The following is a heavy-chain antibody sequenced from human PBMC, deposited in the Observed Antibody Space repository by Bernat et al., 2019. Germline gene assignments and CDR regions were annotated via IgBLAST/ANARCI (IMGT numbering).Heavy chain of an antibody. CDR2: ISFDGSNK. CDR3: ARDPQYYYDSSGYYEVGAFDI. V-gene: IGHV3-30*03. J-gene: IGHJ3*02. D-gene: IGHD3-22*01. CDR1: GFRFNNYG. Sequence: QVQLVESGGGVVQPGRSLRLSCAASGFRFNNYGIHWVRQAPGKGLEWVSLISFDGSNKYYSDSVKGRFTISRDNSKNTLYLQMNSLRAEDTAVYYCARDPQYYYDSSGYYEVGAFDIWGQGTMVTVSS.